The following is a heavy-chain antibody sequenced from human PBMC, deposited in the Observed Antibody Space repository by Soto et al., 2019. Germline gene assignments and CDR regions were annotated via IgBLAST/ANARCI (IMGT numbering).Heavy chain of an antibody. V-gene: IGHV3-30*18. CDR3: AKDREGVIDY. J-gene: IGHJ4*02. Sequence: QVQLVESGGGVVQPGRSLRLSCAASGFTFSSYGMHWVRQAPGKGLEWVAVISYDGSNKYYEDSVKGRFTISRDNSKNTLYLQMNSLRAEDTAVYYCAKDREGVIDYWGQGTLVTVSS. CDR1: GFTFSSYG. D-gene: IGHD3-10*01. CDR2: ISYDGSNK.